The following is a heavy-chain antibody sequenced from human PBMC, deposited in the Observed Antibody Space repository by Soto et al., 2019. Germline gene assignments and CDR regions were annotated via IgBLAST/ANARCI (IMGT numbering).Heavy chain of an antibody. CDR3: ARDTHGSSGFDY. V-gene: IGHV1-69*13. Sequence: FPVKVSWKASGCTFSSYAISWVRQAPGQGLEWMGGIIPIFGTANYAQKFQGRVTITADESPSTAYMELSSLRSEDTAVYYCARDTHGSSGFDYCGQRTLVTVSS. CDR2: IIPIFGTA. CDR1: GCTFSSYA. D-gene: IGHD6-19*01. J-gene: IGHJ4*02.